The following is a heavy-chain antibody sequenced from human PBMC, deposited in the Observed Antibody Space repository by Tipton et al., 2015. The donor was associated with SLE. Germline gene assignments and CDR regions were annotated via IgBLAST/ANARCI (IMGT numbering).Heavy chain of an antibody. Sequence: TLSLTYTVSGGSISSHYWSWIRQPPGKGLEWIGYIYYSGSTNYNPSLKSRVTISVDTSKNQFSLKLSSVTAADTAVYYCAQLEGDGYDHYYFHYWGQGTLVTVSS. D-gene: IGHD5-24*01. CDR1: GGSISSHY. CDR3: AQLEGDGYDHYYFHY. V-gene: IGHV4-59*11. J-gene: IGHJ4*02. CDR2: IYYSGST.